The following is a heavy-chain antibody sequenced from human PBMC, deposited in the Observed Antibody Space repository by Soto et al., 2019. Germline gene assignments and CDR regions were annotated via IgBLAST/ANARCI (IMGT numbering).Heavy chain of an antibody. J-gene: IGHJ4*02. CDR2: INAGNGNT. CDR3: ARDHRYSAALD. D-gene: IGHD6-13*01. V-gene: IGHV1-3*01. Sequence: EASVKVSCKASGYTFTSYAMHWVRQAPGQRLEWMGWINAGNGNTKYSQKFQGRVTITRDTSASTAYMELSSLRSEDTAVYYCARDHRYSAALDWGQGTLVTVSS. CDR1: GYTFTSYA.